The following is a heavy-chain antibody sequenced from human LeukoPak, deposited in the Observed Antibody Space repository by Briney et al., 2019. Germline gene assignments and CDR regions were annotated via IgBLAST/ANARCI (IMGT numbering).Heavy chain of an antibody. J-gene: IGHJ4*02. CDR1: GGSFSGYY. Sequence: SETLSLTCAVYGGSFSGYYWSWIRQPPGKGLEWIGEINHSGSTNYNPSLKSRVTISVDTSKNQFFLKLSSVTAADTAVYYCARGPAGHFDYWGQGTLVTVSS. CDR2: INHSGST. CDR3: ARGPAGHFDY. V-gene: IGHV4-34*01. D-gene: IGHD2-2*01.